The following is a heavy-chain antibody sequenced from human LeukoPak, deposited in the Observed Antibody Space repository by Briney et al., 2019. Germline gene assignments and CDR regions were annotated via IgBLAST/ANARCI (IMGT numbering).Heavy chain of an antibody. CDR2: IIPIFGTA. Sequence: SVKVSCTASGGTFSSYAISWVRQGPGQGLEWMGGIIPIFGTANYAQKFQGRVTITADESTSTAYMELSSLKSEDTAVYYCARSNQDSSGYYNHWYFDLWGRGTLVTVSS. CDR1: GGTFSSYA. CDR3: ARSNQDSSGYYNHWYFDL. J-gene: IGHJ2*01. V-gene: IGHV1-69*13. D-gene: IGHD3-22*01.